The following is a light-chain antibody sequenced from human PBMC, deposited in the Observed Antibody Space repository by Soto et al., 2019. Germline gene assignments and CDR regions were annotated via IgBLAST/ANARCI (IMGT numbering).Light chain of an antibody. CDR1: QTISSY. Sequence: DIQMSHSPSTLSGSVGDRVTITCRASQTISSYLNWYQQKPGKAPKLLIYATSSLQSGVPSRFSGSGSGTDFTLTISSLQPEDFATYYCQQSYSTPPGTFGQGTKV. J-gene: IGKJ1*01. CDR3: QQSYSTPPGT. CDR2: ATS. V-gene: IGKV1-39*01.